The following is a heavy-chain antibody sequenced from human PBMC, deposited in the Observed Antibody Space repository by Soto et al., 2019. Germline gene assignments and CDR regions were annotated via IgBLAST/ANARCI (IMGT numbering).Heavy chain of an antibody. CDR3: ARSSVAGSYYYGMDV. J-gene: IGHJ6*02. CDR2: IYPGDSDT. D-gene: IGHD6-19*01. CDR1: GYSFTTYW. V-gene: IGHV5-51*01. Sequence: GESLKISCKGSGYSFTTYWIGWVRQMPGKGLEWMGIIYPGDSDTRYSPSLQGQVTISADKFINTAYLQWSSLKASDTAMYYCARSSVAGSYYYGMDVWGQGTTVTVSS.